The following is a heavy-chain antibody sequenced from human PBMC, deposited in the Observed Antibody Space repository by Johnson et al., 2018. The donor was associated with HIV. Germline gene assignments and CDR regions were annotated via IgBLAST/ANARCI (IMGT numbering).Heavy chain of an antibody. D-gene: IGHD4-17*01. J-gene: IGHJ3*02. CDR1: GFTFSSYA. V-gene: IGHV3-30*04. CDR3: ARGGLGDYVVAFDI. CDR2: ISYDGSNK. Sequence: QVQLVESGGGVVRPGGSLRLSCAASGFTFSSYAMHWVRQAPGKGLQWVAVISYDGSNKYYADSVEGRFTISRDNSKNTLYLQMNSLRAEDTAVYYCARGGLGDYVVAFDIWGQGTMVTVSS.